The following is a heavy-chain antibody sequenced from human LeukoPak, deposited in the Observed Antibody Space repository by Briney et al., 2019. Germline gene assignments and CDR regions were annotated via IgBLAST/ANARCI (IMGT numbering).Heavy chain of an antibody. J-gene: IGHJ2*01. V-gene: IGHV4-39*01. CDR2: ISYSGST. Sequence: SETLSLTCTVSGGSISTSTYYWGWIRQPPGKGLERIGSISYSGSTYNNPSLKSRVTISVDTSKNQFSLKLSSVTAPDTAVYYCARRVYSGSYNWYFYLWGRGTLVTVSS. CDR1: GGSISTSTYY. CDR3: ARRVYSGSYNWYFYL. D-gene: IGHD1-26*01.